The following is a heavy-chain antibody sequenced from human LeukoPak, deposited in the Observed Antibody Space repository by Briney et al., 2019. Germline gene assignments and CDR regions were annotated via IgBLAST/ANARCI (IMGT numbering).Heavy chain of an antibody. CDR1: GFTFSDYA. CDR3: ARDSSEWVLAHFDY. D-gene: IGHD6-25*01. V-gene: IGHV3-23*01. CDR2: VSGSGGST. J-gene: IGHJ4*02. Sequence: GGSLRLSCAASGFTFSDYAMSWVRQAPGKGLEWVSTVSGSGGSTHYADSVKGRFTISRDNSKNTMYLQMNSLRAEETAVNYCARDSSEWVLAHFDYWSQGTLVTVSS.